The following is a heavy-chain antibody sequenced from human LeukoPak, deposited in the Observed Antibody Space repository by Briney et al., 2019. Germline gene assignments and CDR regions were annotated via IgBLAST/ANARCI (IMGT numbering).Heavy chain of an antibody. Sequence: SVKVSCKASGGTFSSYAISWVRQAPGQGLEWMGRIIPILGIANYAQKFQGRVTITADKSTSTAYMELSSLRSGDTAVYYCASLSSTAIVVVNDAFDIWGQGTMVTVSS. CDR1: GGTFSSYA. V-gene: IGHV1-69*04. J-gene: IGHJ3*02. CDR2: IIPILGIA. D-gene: IGHD3-22*01. CDR3: ASLSSTAIVVVNDAFDI.